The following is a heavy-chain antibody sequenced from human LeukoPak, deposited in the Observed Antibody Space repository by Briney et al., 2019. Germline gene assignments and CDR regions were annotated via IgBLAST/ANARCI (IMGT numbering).Heavy chain of an antibody. CDR1: GGSISSGGYY. Sequence: SETLSLTCTVSGGSISSGGYYWSWIRQHPGKGPEWIGYIYYSGSTSYNPSLKSRVTISVDTSKNQFSLKLNSVTTADTAVYYCTRDLRQKRGYSGYDGPQGGWFDPWGQGTLVTVSS. J-gene: IGHJ5*02. D-gene: IGHD5-12*01. CDR2: IYYSGST. CDR3: TRDLRQKRGYSGYDGPQGGWFDP. V-gene: IGHV4-31*03.